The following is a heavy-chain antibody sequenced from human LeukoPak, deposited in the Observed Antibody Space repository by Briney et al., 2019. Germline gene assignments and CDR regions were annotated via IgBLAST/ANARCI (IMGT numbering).Heavy chain of an antibody. J-gene: IGHJ4*02. Sequence: GGSLRLSCAASGFTFSSYAMSWVRQAPGKGLEWVADINQDGSEKYYVDSVKGRFTISRDNAKNSPFLQMNSLRSEVTAVYYCARGSHSAFYDWGQGTLVTVSS. CDR1: GFTFSSYA. CDR2: INQDGSEK. CDR3: ARGSHSAFYD. V-gene: IGHV3-7*04. D-gene: IGHD1-26*01.